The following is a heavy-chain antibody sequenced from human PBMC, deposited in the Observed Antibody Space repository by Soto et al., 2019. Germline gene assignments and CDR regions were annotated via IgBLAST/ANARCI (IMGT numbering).Heavy chain of an antibody. CDR3: ARDSSTSRYYYYGMDL. V-gene: IGHV4-38-2*02. D-gene: IGHD2-2*01. J-gene: IGHJ6*02. Sequence: TLSLTCAVSGYSISSGYYWGWIRQPPGKGLEWIGSIYHSGSTYYNPSLKSRVTISVDTSKNQFSLKLSSVTAADTAVYYCARDSSTSRYYYYGMDLWGQGTTVTVSS. CDR1: GYSISSGYY. CDR2: IYHSGST.